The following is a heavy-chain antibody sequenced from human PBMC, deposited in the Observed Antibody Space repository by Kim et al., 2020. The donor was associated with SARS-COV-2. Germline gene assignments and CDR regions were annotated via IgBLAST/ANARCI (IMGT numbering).Heavy chain of an antibody. CDR2: IYYSGST. Sequence: SETLSLTCTVSGGSISSYYWSWIRQPPGKGLEWIGYIYYSGSTNYNPSLKSRVTISVDTSKNQFSLKLSSVTAADTAVYYCARAYPFCSSTSCPSYYYGMDVWGQGTTVTVSS. V-gene: IGHV4-59*13. CDR3: ARAYPFCSSTSCPSYYYGMDV. CDR1: GGSISSYY. D-gene: IGHD2-2*01. J-gene: IGHJ6*02.